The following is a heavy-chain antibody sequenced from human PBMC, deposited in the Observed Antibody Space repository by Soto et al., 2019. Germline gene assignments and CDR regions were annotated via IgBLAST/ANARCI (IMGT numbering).Heavy chain of an antibody. D-gene: IGHD6-25*01. J-gene: IGHJ4*02. V-gene: IGHV1-3*01. CDR1: GYTFTSYA. Sequence: ASVKVSCKASGYTFTSYAMHWVRQAPGQRLEWMGWINAGNGNTKYSQKFQGRVTITRDTSASTAYMELSSLRSEDTAVYYCAREGGRLQYFDYWGQGTLVTVSS. CDR2: INAGNGNT. CDR3: AREGGRLQYFDY.